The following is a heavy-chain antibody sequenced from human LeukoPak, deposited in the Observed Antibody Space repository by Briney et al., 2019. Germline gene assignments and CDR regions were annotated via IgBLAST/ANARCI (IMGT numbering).Heavy chain of an antibody. V-gene: IGHV3-21*01. CDR2: ISSSSSYI. CDR1: GFTFSSYS. J-gene: IGHJ4*02. D-gene: IGHD3-9*01. Sequence: GGSLRLSCAASGFTFSSYSMNWVRQAPGKGLEWVSSISSSSSYIYYADSVKGRFTISRDNAKNSLYLQMNSLRAEDTAVYYCARGTKTYYDILTGCVDYRGQGTLVTVSS. CDR3: ARGTKTYYDILTGCVDY.